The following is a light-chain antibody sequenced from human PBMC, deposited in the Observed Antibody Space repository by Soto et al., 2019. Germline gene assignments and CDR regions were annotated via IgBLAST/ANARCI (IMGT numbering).Light chain of an antibody. V-gene: IGLV4-69*01. CDR1: SGHSSYA. CDR3: QTWDTGIRV. Sequence: QLVLTQSPSASASLGASVKLTCTLSSGHSSYAIAWHQQQPEKGPRYLMKLNSDGSHSKGDGIPDRFSGSSSGAERYLTISSLQSEDEADYYCQTWDTGIRVXGGGTKLTVL. CDR2: LNSDGSH. J-gene: IGLJ2*01.